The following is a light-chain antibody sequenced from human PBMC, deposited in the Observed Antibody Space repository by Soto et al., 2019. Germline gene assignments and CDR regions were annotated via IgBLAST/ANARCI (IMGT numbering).Light chain of an antibody. CDR2: DVS. J-gene: IGLJ1*01. CDR1: SSDVGGYNY. CDR3: SSYTTSNTRQIV. Sequence: QSVLTQPASVSGSPGQSITISCTGTSSDVGGYNYVSWYQQHPGKAPKCMIYDVSNRPSGVSNRFSGSKSGNTASLTISGLQAEDEADYYCSSYTTSNTRQIVFGTGTRSPS. V-gene: IGLV2-14*01.